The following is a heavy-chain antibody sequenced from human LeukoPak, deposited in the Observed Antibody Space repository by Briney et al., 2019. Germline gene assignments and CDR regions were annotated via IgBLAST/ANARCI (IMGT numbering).Heavy chain of an antibody. CDR1: GFTFSYYW. CDR3: ARVQVRFFRYGMDV. Sequence: GGSLRLSCTASGFTFSYYWMSWVRQAPGKGLEWVANIKQDGSEASYVGSVKGRFTISRDNPRNSLYLQMNSLRAEDTAVYYCARVQVRFFRYGMDVWGQGTTVTVSS. CDR2: IKQDGSEA. D-gene: IGHD3-3*01. V-gene: IGHV3-7*03. J-gene: IGHJ6*02.